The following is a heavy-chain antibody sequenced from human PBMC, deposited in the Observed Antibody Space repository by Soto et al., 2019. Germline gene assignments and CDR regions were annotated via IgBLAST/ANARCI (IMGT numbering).Heavy chain of an antibody. CDR2: IYYSGSA. D-gene: IGHD2-2*01. V-gene: IGHV4-39*01. J-gene: IGHJ5*02. Sequence: WVRQAPGQGLEWIGSIYYSGSAYYSPSLKSRVTMSVDTSKNQLSLELRSVTAADTAVYYCARLHCNSPNCVPLDPWGQGTLVTVSS. CDR3: ARLHCNSPNCVPLDP.